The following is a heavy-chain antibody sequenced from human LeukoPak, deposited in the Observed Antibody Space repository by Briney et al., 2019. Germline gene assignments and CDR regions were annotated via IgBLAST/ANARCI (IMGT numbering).Heavy chain of an antibody. D-gene: IGHD2-21*01. CDR2: IYSGDSDT. CDR3: ARHVERAVINWFDP. Sequence: GESLKISCKGSGYSFTSYWIGWVRQMPGKGLELMGIIYSGDSDTRYSPSFQGQVTISADKSISTAYLQWSSLKASDTAMYYCARHVERAVINWFDPWGQGTLVTVSS. CDR1: GYSFTSYW. J-gene: IGHJ5*02. V-gene: IGHV5-51*01.